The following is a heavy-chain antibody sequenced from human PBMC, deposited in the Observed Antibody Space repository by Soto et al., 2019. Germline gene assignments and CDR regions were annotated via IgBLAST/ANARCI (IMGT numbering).Heavy chain of an antibody. J-gene: IGHJ4*02. Sequence: SETLSLTCAVSGDSVTSSNWWSWVRQAPGKGLEWIVEIYHSGATTDNPSLKSRATISVDPSNNHFSLKLTSVTAADTAVYFCARDLGTGADYWGRGTLVTVSS. CDR3: ARDLGTGADY. D-gene: IGHD1-26*01. CDR1: GDSVTSSNW. CDR2: IYHSGAT. V-gene: IGHV4-4*02.